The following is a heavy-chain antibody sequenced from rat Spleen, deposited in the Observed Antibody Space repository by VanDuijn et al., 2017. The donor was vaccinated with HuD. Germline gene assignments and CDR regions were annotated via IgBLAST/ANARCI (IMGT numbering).Heavy chain of an antibody. J-gene: IGHJ2*01. D-gene: IGHD1-6*01. Sequence: EVQLVESDGGLVQPGRSLKLSCAASGFTFNNYWMTWIRQAPGKGLEWVASITNTGGSTYYRDSVKGRFTISRDNAKSSLYLQMDSLRSEDTATYYCARRRGYMYTTDYPYYFDYWGQGVMVTVSS. CDR3: ARRRGYMYTTDYPYYFDY. CDR1: GFTFNNYW. CDR2: ITNTGGST. V-gene: IGHV5-31*01.